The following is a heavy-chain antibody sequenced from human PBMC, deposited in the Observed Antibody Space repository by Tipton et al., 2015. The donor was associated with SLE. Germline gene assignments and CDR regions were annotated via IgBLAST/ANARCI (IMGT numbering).Heavy chain of an antibody. Sequence: LRLSCNVSGYSISSGYYWGWIRQAPGKGLEWIGSIYHSGSTSYNPSLKSRVTISVDTSKNQFSLRLSSVTAADTAVYYCARAELGDFDYWGPGSLVTVSS. D-gene: IGHD7-27*01. CDR1: GYSISSGYY. CDR2: IYHSGST. V-gene: IGHV4-38-2*02. CDR3: ARAELGDFDY. J-gene: IGHJ4*02.